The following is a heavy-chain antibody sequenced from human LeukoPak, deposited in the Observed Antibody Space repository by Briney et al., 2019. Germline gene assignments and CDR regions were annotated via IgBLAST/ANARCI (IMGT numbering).Heavy chain of an antibody. J-gene: IGHJ3*02. Sequence: GGSLRLSCVASGFTFSSYWMHWVRQAPGKGLVWVSRINSDGSSTIYADSVKGRLTISRDNAKNTLYLQINSLRAEDTAVYYCAATFYDSSAYDAFDIWGQATMVTVSS. V-gene: IGHV3-74*01. CDR3: AATFYDSSAYDAFDI. CDR2: INSDGSST. CDR1: GFTFSSYW. D-gene: IGHD3-22*01.